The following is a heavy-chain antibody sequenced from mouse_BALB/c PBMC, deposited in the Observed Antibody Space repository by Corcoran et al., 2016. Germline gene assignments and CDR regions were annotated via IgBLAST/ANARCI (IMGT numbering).Heavy chain of an antibody. V-gene: IGHV9-3-1*01. CDR1: GYTFTNYG. Sequence: QIQLVQSGPELKKPGETVKISCKASGYTFTNYGMNWVKQAPGKGLKWMGWINTYTGEPTYADDFKGRFAFSLETSASTAYLQINNLKNEDTATYFCARSLYGKNYFDYWGQGTTLTVSS. J-gene: IGHJ2*01. D-gene: IGHD2-1*01. CDR3: ARSLYGKNYFDY. CDR2: INTYTGEP.